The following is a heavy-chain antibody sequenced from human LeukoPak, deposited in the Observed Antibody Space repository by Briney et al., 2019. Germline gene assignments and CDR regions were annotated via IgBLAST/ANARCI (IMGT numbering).Heavy chain of an antibody. J-gene: IGHJ4*02. Sequence: KPSETLSLTCTVSGGSISSYYWSWIRQPPGKGLEWIGHIYYSGSTNYNPSLKSRVTISIDTSKNQFSLRLSSVTAADTAVYYCARGPRRLLDYWGQGTLVTVSS. CDR3: ARGPRRLLDY. CDR2: IYYSGST. CDR1: GGSISSYY. V-gene: IGHV4-59*01.